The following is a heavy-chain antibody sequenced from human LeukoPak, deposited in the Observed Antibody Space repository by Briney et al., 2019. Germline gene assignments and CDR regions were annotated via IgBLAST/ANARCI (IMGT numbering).Heavy chain of an antibody. CDR3: ARGLITFGGVIDTLFDY. Sequence: PSQTLSLTCAVSGGSISSGGYSWSWIREPPGKGLEWIGYIYHSGSTYYNPSLKSRVTISVDTSKNQFSLKLSSVTAADTAVYYCARGLITFGGVIDTLFDYWGQGTLVTVSS. V-gene: IGHV4-30-2*01. CDR2: IYHSGST. D-gene: IGHD3-16*02. CDR1: GGSISSGGYS. J-gene: IGHJ4*02.